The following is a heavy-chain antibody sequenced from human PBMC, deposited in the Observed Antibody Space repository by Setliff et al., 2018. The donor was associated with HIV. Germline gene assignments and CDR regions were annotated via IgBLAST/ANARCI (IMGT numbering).Heavy chain of an antibody. J-gene: IGHJ6*03. CDR3: MGYYDTRRLIDTYYYESGTYPSMDV. V-gene: IGHV3-15*01. D-gene: IGHD3-10*01. Sequence: GGSLRLSCAASGFTFSNVWMSWVRQAPGKGLEWVGRIKSKTDGGTTDYAAPVKGRFTISRDDSVNTLYLQMNSLKTEDTAVYFCMGYYDTRRLIDTYYYESGTYPSMDVWGKGTTVTVSS. CDR1: GFTFSNVW. CDR2: IKSKTDGGTT.